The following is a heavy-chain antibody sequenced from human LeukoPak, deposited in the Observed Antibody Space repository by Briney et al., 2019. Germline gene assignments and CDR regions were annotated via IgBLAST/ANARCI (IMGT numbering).Heavy chain of an antibody. V-gene: IGHV1-2*06. CDR3: AGEYCNAGICYAYFDY. Sequence: ASVKVSCKASGYTFTGYYMHWVRQAPGQGLEWMGRINPNSGDTGYAQKFQGRVTMTRDTSISTAYMELTRLRSDDTAVYYCAGEYCNAGICYAYFDYWGQGTLVTVSS. CDR2: INPNSGDT. CDR1: GYTFTGYY. J-gene: IGHJ4*02. D-gene: IGHD2-15*01.